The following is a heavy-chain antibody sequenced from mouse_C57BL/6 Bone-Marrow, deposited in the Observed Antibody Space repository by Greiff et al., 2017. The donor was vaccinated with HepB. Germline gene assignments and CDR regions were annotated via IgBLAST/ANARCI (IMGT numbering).Heavy chain of an antibody. CDR1: GFTFSSYG. V-gene: IGHV5-6*02. CDR2: ISSGGSYT. D-gene: IGHD2-4*01. J-gene: IGHJ3*01. Sequence: DVKLVESGGDLVKPGGSLKLSCAASGFTFSSYGMSWVRQTPDKRLEWVATISSGGSYTYYPDSVKGRFTISRDNAKNTLYLQMSSLKSEDTAMYYCARQRGYDYEAYWGQGTLVTVSA. CDR3: ARQRGYDYEAY.